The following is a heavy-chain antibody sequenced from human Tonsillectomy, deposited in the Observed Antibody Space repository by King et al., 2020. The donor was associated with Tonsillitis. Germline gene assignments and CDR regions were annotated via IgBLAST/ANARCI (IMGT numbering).Heavy chain of an antibody. V-gene: IGHV3-23*03. Sequence: VQLVESGGGLVQPGGSLRLSCAASGFTFSSYAMSWVRQAPGKGLEWVSVIYSGGSSTYYADSVKGRFTISRDNSKNTLYLQMNSLRAEDTAVYYCAKDWPADCGGDCYSHGFDYWGQGTLVTVSS. J-gene: IGHJ4*02. CDR1: GFTFSSYA. CDR2: IYSGGSST. CDR3: AKDWPADCGGDCYSHGFDY. D-gene: IGHD2-21*02.